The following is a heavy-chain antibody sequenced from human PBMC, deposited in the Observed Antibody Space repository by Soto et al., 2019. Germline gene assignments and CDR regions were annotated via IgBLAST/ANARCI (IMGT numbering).Heavy chain of an antibody. V-gene: IGHV1-69*02. CDR2: IIPILGIA. CDR1: GGTFSSYT. D-gene: IGHD3-22*01. J-gene: IGHJ4*02. Sequence: ASVKVSCKASGGTFSSYTISWVRQAPGQGLEWMGRIIPILGIANYAQKFQGRVTITADKSTSTAYMELSSLRSEDTAVYYCARSYYYDSSGYYPIDYWGQGTLVTVSS. CDR3: ARSYYYDSSGYYPIDY.